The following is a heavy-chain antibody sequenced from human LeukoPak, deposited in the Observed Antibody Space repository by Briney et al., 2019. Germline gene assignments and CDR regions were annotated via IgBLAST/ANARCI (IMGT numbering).Heavy chain of an antibody. D-gene: IGHD3-16*02. CDR3: ARAPYDYVWGSYRSNYFDY. J-gene: IGHJ4*02. Sequence: EASVKVSCKASGYTFTSYAMHWVRQAPGQRLEWMGWINAGNGNTEYSQKFQGRVTITRDTSASTAYMELSSLRSEDTAVYYCARAPYDYVWGSYRSNYFDYWGQGTLVTVSS. CDR2: INAGNGNT. V-gene: IGHV1-3*01. CDR1: GYTFTSYA.